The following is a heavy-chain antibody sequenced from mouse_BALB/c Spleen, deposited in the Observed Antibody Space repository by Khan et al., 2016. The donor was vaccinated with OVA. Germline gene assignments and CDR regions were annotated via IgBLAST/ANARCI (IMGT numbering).Heavy chain of an antibody. CDR3: SRWFTY. Sequence: VQLKESGPGLVKPSQSLSLTCTVTGYSITSDYAWNWIRQFPGNKLEWMGYINYSGGTSYLPSLKSRISITRETSKNQFFLQLNSVTTEDSATYYCSRWFTYWGQGTLGTVS. CDR2: INYSGGT. J-gene: IGHJ3*01. CDR1: GYSITSDYA. V-gene: IGHV3-2*02.